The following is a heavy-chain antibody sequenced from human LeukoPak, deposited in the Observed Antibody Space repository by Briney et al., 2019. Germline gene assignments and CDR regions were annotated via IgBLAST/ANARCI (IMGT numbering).Heavy chain of an antibody. V-gene: IGHV4-30-4*01. Sequence: SETLSLTCTVSGGSITSGDYYWTWIRQPPGKGLGWIGYISSSGSTYYNPSLKTRLMISLDTSGNQFSLSLSSATDADSAMYYCARGVGYYGSGSFYLRGHYFDFWGQGILVTVSS. J-gene: IGHJ4*02. CDR1: GGSITSGDYY. CDR3: ARGVGYYGSGSFYLRGHYFDF. CDR2: ISSSGST. D-gene: IGHD3-10*01.